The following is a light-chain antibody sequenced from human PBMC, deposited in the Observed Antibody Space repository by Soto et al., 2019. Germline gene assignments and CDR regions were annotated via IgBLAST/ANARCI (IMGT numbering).Light chain of an antibody. CDR1: QSVSSN. J-gene: IGKJ1*01. CDR3: QHYNNWPPWT. Sequence: EIVMTQSPATPSVSPREIATLSCRASQSVSSNLAWYQQKSCQAPRLLIYGAPTRAAGITPRFSGSESGTEFTLTISTLQSEDFAVYYGQHYNNWPPWTFSQATKVEIK. V-gene: IGKV3-15*01. CDR2: GAP.